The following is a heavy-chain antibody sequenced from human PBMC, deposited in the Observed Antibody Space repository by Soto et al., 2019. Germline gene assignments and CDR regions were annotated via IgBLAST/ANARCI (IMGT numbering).Heavy chain of an antibody. V-gene: IGHV2-5*02. CDR1: AFSLSTGGVG. CDR3: IQLRCAGACLQSYASYYYYGMDV. Sequence: QITLKESGPTLVKPTQTLTLTCTFSAFSLSTGGVGVGWIRQPPGKALEWLALIYWDDDKRYSPSLRSRLTITKDSSKSQVVLTMTNMHPVDTATYYYIQLRCAGACLQSYASYYYYGMDVWGQGTTVTVSS. D-gene: IGHD2-2*01. CDR2: IYWDDDK. J-gene: IGHJ6*02.